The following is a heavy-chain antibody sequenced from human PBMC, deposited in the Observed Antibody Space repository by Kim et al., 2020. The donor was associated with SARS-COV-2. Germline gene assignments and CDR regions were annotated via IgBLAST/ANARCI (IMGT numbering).Heavy chain of an antibody. J-gene: IGHJ5*02. CDR3: ARFPRARATVTTVGSGWFDP. CDR1: GFTFSDYY. CDR2: ISSSGSTI. D-gene: IGHD4-17*01. Sequence: GGSLRLSCAASGFTFSDYYMSWIRQAPGKGLEWVSYISSSGSTIYYADSVKGRFTISRDNAKNSLYLQMNSLRAEDTAVYYCARFPRARATVTTVGSGWFDPWGQGTLVTVSS. V-gene: IGHV3-11*01.